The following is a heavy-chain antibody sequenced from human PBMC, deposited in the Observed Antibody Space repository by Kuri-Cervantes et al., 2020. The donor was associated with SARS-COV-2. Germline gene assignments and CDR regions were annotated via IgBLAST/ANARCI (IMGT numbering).Heavy chain of an antibody. CDR3: ATPFGVVPY. CDR1: GGSISSGGYF. D-gene: IGHD3-3*01. CDR2: IYHSGST. J-gene: IGHJ4*02. Sequence: SEPLSLPCAVSGGSISSGGYFWSWIRQPPGKGLEWIGYIYHSGSTYYNPSLKSRVTISVDRSKNQFSLKLRSVTAADTAVYYCATPFGVVPYWGRGTLVTVSS. V-gene: IGHV4-30-2*01.